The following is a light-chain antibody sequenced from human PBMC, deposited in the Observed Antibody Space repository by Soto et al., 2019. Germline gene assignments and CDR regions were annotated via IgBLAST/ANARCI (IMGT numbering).Light chain of an antibody. V-gene: IGLV2-8*01. J-gene: IGLJ2*01. CDR3: SSYTSSSTLFVV. Sequence: QSVLTQPPSASGSPGQSVTISCIGTSSDVGRYNYVSWYQHHPGKAPKLIIYEVTKRPSGVPDRFSGSKSGNTASLTVSGLQADDEADYYCSSYTSSSTLFVVFGGGTKLTVL. CDR1: SSDVGRYNY. CDR2: EVT.